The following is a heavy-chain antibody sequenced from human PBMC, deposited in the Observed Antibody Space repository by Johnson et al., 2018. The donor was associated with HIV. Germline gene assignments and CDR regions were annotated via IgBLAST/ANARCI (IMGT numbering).Heavy chain of an antibody. Sequence: QVQLVESGGGVVQPGRSLRLSCAASGFTFSRYYMNCVRQAPGKGLEWVSFIRFDGSNKYYADSVKGRFTISRDNAKNSLYLQMNSLRAEDTALYYCAGGRIGAFDIWGQGTMVTVSS. J-gene: IGHJ3*02. CDR1: GFTFSRYY. D-gene: IGHD2-15*01. CDR3: AGGRIGAFDI. V-gene: IGHV3-33*03. CDR2: IRFDGSNK.